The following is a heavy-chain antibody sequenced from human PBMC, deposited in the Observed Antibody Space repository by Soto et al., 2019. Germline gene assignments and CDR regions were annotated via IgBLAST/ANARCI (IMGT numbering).Heavy chain of an antibody. CDR3: AHTDGLWYYFDY. V-gene: IGHV2-5*01. D-gene: IGHD5-18*01. CDR2: IYWNDDK. J-gene: IGHJ4*02. Sequence: SGPTLVNPTQTLTLTCTFSGFSLSTSGVGVGWIRQPPGKALEWLALIYWNDDKRYSPSLKSRLTITKDTSKNQVVLTMTNMDPVDTATYYCAHTDGLWYYFDYWGQGTLVTVSS. CDR1: GFSLSTSGVG.